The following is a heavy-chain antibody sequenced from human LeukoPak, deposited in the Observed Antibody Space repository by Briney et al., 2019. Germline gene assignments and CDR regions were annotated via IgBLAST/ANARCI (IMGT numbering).Heavy chain of an antibody. J-gene: IGHJ4*02. Sequence: SETLSLTCAVYGGSFSGYYWSWIRQPPGKGLEWIGEINHSGSTNYNPSLKSRVTISVDTSMNQFSLKLSSVTAADTAVYYCAGGVPAAIGDYWGQGTLVTVSS. D-gene: IGHD2-2*02. CDR3: AGGVPAAIGDY. CDR1: GGSFSGYY. CDR2: INHSGST. V-gene: IGHV4-34*01.